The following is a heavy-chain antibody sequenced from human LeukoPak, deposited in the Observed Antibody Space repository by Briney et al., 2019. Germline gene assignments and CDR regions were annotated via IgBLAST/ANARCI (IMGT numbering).Heavy chain of an antibody. CDR2: INPNYGGT. CDR3: AVAGYSYGQKYDY. V-gene: IGHV1-2*02. Sequence: GASVKVSCKTSGYTFTGYYLHWVRQAPGQGPEWMGWINPNYGGTKYAPKFQGRVTMTRDTSISTAYMELSSLRSEDTAVYYCAVAGYSYGQKYDYWGQGTLVTVSS. CDR1: GYTFTGYY. J-gene: IGHJ4*02. D-gene: IGHD5-18*01.